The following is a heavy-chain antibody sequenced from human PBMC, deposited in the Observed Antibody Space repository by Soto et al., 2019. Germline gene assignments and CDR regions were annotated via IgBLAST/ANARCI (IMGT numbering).Heavy chain of an antibody. D-gene: IGHD3-10*01. CDR2: IWYDGSNK. Sequence: QVQLVESGGGVVQPGRSLRLSCAASGFTFSSYGRHWVRQAPGKGLEWVAVIWYDGSNKYYADSVKGRFTISRDNSKNTLYLQMNSLRAEDTAVYYCARNYYYGSGIEGMDVWGQGTTVTVSS. V-gene: IGHV3-33*01. CDR1: GFTFSSYG. CDR3: ARNYYYGSGIEGMDV. J-gene: IGHJ6*02.